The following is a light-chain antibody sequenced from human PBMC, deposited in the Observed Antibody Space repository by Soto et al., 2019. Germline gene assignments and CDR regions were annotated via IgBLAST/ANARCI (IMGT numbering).Light chain of an antibody. J-gene: IGKJ2*01. Sequence: EIVMTQSPANLSVSPGERATLSCRASQSVSSNLAWYQQKPGQGPRLLIYGASTRATSIQARFSGSGSGTEFTLTINSLPSEDFAVYYCQQYNKLPPYTFGQGTKLEIK. CDR3: QQYNKLPPYT. CDR2: GAS. V-gene: IGKV3-15*01. CDR1: QSVSSN.